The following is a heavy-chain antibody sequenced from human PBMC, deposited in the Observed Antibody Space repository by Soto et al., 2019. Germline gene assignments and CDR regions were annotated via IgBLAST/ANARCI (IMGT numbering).Heavy chain of an antibody. J-gene: IGHJ6*02. D-gene: IGHD3-9*01. CDR3: ARDLSIFLRYFEWLLSPGMDV. V-gene: IGHV3-30-3*01. CDR1: GFTFSSYA. CDR2: ISYDGSNK. Sequence: PGWSLRLSCAASGFTFSSYAMHWVRQAPGKGLEWVAVISYDGSNKYYADSVKGRFTISRDNSKNTLYLQMNSLRAEDTAVYYCARDLSIFLRYFEWLLSPGMDVWGQGTTVTVSS.